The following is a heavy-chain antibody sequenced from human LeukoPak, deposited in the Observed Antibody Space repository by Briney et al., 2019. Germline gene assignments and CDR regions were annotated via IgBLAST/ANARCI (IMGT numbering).Heavy chain of an antibody. Sequence: SETLSLTCTVSGGSISSYYWSWIRQPPGKGLEWIGYIYYSGSTNYNPSLKSRVTISVDTSKNQFSLKLSSVTAADTAVYYCARGSIAAAAPYFGYWGQGTLVTVSS. D-gene: IGHD6-13*01. V-gene: IGHV4-59*01. CDR1: GGSISSYY. CDR3: ARGSIAAAAPYFGY. CDR2: IYYSGST. J-gene: IGHJ4*02.